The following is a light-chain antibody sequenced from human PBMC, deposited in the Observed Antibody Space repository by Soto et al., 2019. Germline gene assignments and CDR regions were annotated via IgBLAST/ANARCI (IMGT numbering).Light chain of an antibody. J-gene: IGKJ1*01. CDR3: LQHHSYPWT. V-gene: IGKV1-17*01. CDR2: AAS. CDR1: QGISND. Sequence: DIRMTQSPSSLSASIGDRVTITCRASQGISNDLGWYQQKPGLAPKRLISAASTLQSGVPSRFRGSGSGTEFSLTIRGMQTEDIANYYCLQHHSYPWTFGQGTKVDIK.